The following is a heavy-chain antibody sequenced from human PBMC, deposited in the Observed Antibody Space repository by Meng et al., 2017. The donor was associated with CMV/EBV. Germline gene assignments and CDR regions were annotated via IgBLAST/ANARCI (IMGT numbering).Heavy chain of an antibody. D-gene: IGHD3-3*01. J-gene: IGHJ4*02. Sequence: ERCPVMVNTSQRVYRTCTVPGGPTVIVAYSCGCFRQRPGKGLEWIGFIYYSGSTYYNPSLKSRVTISVDTSKNQFSLKLSSVNAADTAVYYCASDNRRGGVNYWGQGPLVPVSS. CDR3: ASDNRRGGVNY. CDR2: IYYSGST. CDR1: GGPTVIVAYS. V-gene: IGHV4-30-4*08.